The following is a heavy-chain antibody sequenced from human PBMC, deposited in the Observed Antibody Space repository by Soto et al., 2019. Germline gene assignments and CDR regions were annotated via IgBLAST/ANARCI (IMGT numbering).Heavy chain of an antibody. D-gene: IGHD3-10*01. V-gene: IGHV4-34*01. Sequence: SETLSLTCAAYGGSFSGYYWSWIRQPPGKGLEWIGEINHSGSTNYNPSLKSRVTISVDTSKNQFSLKLSSVTAADTAVYYCARAGVVRGVIKARWYFDLWGRGTLVTVSS. CDR2: INHSGST. CDR1: GGSFSGYY. CDR3: ARAGVVRGVIKARWYFDL. J-gene: IGHJ2*01.